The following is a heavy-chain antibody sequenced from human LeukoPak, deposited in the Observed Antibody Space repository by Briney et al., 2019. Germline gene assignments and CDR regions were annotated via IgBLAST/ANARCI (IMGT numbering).Heavy chain of an antibody. CDR1: GFTFNNYA. D-gene: IGHD6-19*01. CDR3: AKGPSSGWNPTRYFHS. V-gene: IGHV3-23*01. CDR2: ISGSGGGT. Sequence: GGSLRLSCAASGFTFNNYAMNWVRQGPGKGLEWVSGISGSGGGTYYADSVKGRFTISRDNSKNTLYLQMNSLRAEDTAVYYCAKGPSSGWNPTRYFHSWGQGTLVTVSS. J-gene: IGHJ4*02.